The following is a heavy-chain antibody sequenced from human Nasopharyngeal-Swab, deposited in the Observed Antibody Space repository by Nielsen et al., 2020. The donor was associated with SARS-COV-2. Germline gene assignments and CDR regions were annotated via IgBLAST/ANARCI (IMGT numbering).Heavy chain of an antibody. CDR1: GYTFTSYA. CDR2: INAGNGNT. J-gene: IGHJ5*02. V-gene: IGHV1-3*01. CDR3: ARDRLGSSWYNWFDP. D-gene: IGHD6-13*01. Sequence: ASVKVSCKASGYTFTSYAMHWVRQAPGQRLEWMGWINAGNGNTKYSQKFQGRVTITRDTSASTAYMELSSLRSEDTAVYYCARDRLGSSWYNWFDPWGQGTLVTVSS.